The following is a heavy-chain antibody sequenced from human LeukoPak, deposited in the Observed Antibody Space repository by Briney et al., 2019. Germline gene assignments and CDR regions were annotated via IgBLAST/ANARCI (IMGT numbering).Heavy chain of an antibody. Sequence: SETLSLTCTVSSGSISTSNYYWGWVRQPPGKALEWIGNIFYSGSTYYSPSLKSRVTISLDTSRNQFSLKLSSVTAADTAVYYCARDSGSYYGYWGQGTLVTVSS. D-gene: IGHD1-26*01. CDR3: ARDSGSYYGY. CDR1: SGSISTSNYY. V-gene: IGHV4-39*07. CDR2: IFYSGST. J-gene: IGHJ4*02.